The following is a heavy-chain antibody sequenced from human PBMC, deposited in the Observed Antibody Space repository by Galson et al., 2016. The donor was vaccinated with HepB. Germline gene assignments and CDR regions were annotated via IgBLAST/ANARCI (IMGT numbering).Heavy chain of an antibody. D-gene: IGHD6-19*01. Sequence: SLRLSCAASGFNFSHYAMHWVRQAPGKGLEGVAVISYDGRSKQNADSVKGRFIISRDNSKNTLYLQMNSLRAEDTAVYYCAKSLSGTGWYLDSWGQGTLVTVSS. CDR1: GFNFSHYA. V-gene: IGHV3-30-3*02. CDR3: AKSLSGTGWYLDS. CDR2: ISYDGRSK. J-gene: IGHJ4*02.